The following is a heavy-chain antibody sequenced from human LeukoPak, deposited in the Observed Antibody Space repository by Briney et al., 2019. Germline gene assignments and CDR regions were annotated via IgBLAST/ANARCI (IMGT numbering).Heavy chain of an antibody. CDR1: GFTFTNNW. CDR3: AVTSRSYAFDY. Sequence: GRSLRLSCTAAGFTFTNNWMFWVRQAPGKGPEWLAYINQDGSEAYSVDSVKGRFTISRDNAKNSVYLQMNSLRVEDTAVYYCAVTSRSYAFDYWGPGTLVTASS. J-gene: IGHJ4*02. D-gene: IGHD3-16*01. V-gene: IGHV3-7*02. CDR2: INQDGSEA.